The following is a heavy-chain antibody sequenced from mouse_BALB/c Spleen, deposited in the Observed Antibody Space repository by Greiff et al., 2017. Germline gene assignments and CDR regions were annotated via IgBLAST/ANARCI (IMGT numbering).Heavy chain of an antibody. V-gene: IGHV1-69*01. Sequence: VQLPQPGAALVMPGASVTMSCKASGYTFTDYWMHWVKQRPGQGLEWIGAIDTSDSYTSYNQKFKGKATLTVDESSSPAYMQLSSLTSEDSAVYYWARTGAYGRGYFDVWGAGTTVTVSS. CDR2: IDTSDSYT. D-gene: IGHD1-1*01. J-gene: IGHJ1*01. CDR1: GYTFTDYW. CDR3: ARTGAYGRGYFDV.